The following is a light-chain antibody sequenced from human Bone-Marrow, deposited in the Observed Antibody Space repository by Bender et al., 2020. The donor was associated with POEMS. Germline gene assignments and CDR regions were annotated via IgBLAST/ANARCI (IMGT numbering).Light chain of an antibody. CDR1: SSDVGSYNF. V-gene: IGLV2-23*01. J-gene: IGLJ3*02. CDR2: EGS. CDR3: CSPAGDFTWV. Sequence: QSALTQPASVSGSPGQSITISCTGTSSDVGSYNFVSWYQKHPGKAPKLMIYEGSKRPSGVSDHFSGSKSGDTASLTISGLQPEDEADYYCCSPAGDFTWVFGGGTKLTVL.